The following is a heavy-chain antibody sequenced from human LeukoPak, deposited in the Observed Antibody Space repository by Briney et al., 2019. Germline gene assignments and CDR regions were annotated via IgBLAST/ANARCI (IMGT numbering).Heavy chain of an antibody. V-gene: IGHV3-33*01. J-gene: IGHJ4*02. Sequence: PGGSLRLSCAASGFTFSSYGMYWVRQAPGKGLEWVAVIWYDGSNKYYADSVKGRFTISRDNAENTLYLQMNSLRAEDTAVYYCARDPTMVRGVIIPLTYFDYWGQGTLVTVSS. CDR1: GFTFSSYG. D-gene: IGHD3-10*01. CDR2: IWYDGSNK. CDR3: ARDPTMVRGVIIPLTYFDY.